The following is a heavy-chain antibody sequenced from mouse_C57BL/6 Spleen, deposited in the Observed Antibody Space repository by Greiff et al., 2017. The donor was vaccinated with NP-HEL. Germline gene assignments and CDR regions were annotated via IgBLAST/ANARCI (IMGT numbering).Heavy chain of an antibody. CDR3: ARGNYYDSAWFAY. CDR2: ISDGGSYT. J-gene: IGHJ3*01. D-gene: IGHD2-4*01. CDR1: GFTFSSYA. V-gene: IGHV5-4*03. Sequence: EVKVVESGGGLVKPGGSLKLSCAASGFTFSSYAMSWVRQTPEKRLEWVATISDGGSYTYYPDNVKGRFTISRDNAKNNLYLQMSHLKSEDTAMYYCARGNYYDSAWFAYWGQGTLVTVSA.